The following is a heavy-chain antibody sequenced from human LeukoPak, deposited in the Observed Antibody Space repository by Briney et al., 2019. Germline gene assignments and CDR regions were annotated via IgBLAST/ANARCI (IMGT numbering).Heavy chain of an antibody. Sequence: GGSLRLSCAASGFTFSSYSMNWVRQAPGKGLEWVSSISSSSSYIYYADSVKGRFTISRDNSKNTLYLQMNSLRAEDTTVYYCARRAGAYSHPYDYWGQGTLVTVSS. J-gene: IGHJ4*02. CDR2: ISSSSSYI. V-gene: IGHV3-21*04. CDR1: GFTFSSYS. D-gene: IGHD4/OR15-4a*01. CDR3: ARRAGAYSHPYDY.